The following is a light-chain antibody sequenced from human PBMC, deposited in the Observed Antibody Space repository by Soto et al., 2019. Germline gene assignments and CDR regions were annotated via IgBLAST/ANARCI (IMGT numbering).Light chain of an antibody. CDR2: KAS. J-gene: IGKJ4*01. CDR1: QSIDDW. V-gene: IGKV1-5*03. CDR3: LQYHSFALT. Sequence: DIQMTQSPSTLSASVGDRVAITCRASQSIDDWLAWHQQKPGKAPKLLIYKASTLESGVPPRFSGSGSATEFTLTINSLQPDDFATYYCLQYHSFALTFSGGTTVEI.